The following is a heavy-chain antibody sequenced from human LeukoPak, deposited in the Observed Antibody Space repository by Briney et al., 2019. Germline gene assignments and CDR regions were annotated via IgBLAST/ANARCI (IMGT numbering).Heavy chain of an antibody. CDR1: GFTFSSYA. Sequence: PGGSLRLSCAASGFTFSSYAMGWVRQAPGKGLEWVSVISGSGGSTYYADSVKGRFTISRDNSKNTLYMQMNRLRAEDTAVYYCAKDRVGSTHFDYWGQGTLVTVSS. CDR2: ISGSGGST. CDR3: AKDRVGSTHFDY. J-gene: IGHJ4*02. V-gene: IGHV3-23*01. D-gene: IGHD1-26*01.